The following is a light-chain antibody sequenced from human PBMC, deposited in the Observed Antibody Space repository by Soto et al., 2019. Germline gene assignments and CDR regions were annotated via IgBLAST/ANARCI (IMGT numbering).Light chain of an antibody. CDR3: QQYDNWPQT. CDR2: GAS. CDR1: QSVSSN. Sequence: EIVMTQSPAALSVSRGDRATLSCRASQSVSSNLAWYQQKPGQAPRLLIYGASTRATGIPARFSGTGSGTDFTLTVSSLQSEDFAVYYCQQYDNWPQTFGQGTRWIS. V-gene: IGKV3-15*01. J-gene: IGKJ1*01.